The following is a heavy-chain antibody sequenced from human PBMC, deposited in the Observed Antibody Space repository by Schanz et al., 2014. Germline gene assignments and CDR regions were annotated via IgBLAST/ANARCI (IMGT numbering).Heavy chain of an antibody. CDR2: IYDGGST. CDR3: ARARSWPDY. V-gene: IGHV4-31*02. CDR1: GFTFSDHY. J-gene: IGHJ4*02. Sequence: LRLSCAASGFTFSDHYMDWIRQHPGKGLEWIGYIYDGGSTYYNPSLKSRVTISVDTSKNQFSLRLSSVTAADTAVYYCARARSWPDYWGQGTLVTVSS. D-gene: IGHD6-13*01.